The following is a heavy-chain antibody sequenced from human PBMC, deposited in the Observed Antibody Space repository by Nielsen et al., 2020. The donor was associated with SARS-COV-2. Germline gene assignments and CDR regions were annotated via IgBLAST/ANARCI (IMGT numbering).Heavy chain of an antibody. J-gene: IGHJ3*02. V-gene: IGHV3-74*01. Sequence: GGSLRLSCAASGFTFSSYWMHWVRQAPGKGLVWVSRINSDGSSTSYADSVKGRFTISRDNAKNTLYLQMNSLRAEDTAVYYCARPKSGSYFDAFDIWGQGTMVTVSS. CDR1: GFTFSSYW. D-gene: IGHD1-26*01. CDR3: ARPKSGSYFDAFDI. CDR2: INSDGSST.